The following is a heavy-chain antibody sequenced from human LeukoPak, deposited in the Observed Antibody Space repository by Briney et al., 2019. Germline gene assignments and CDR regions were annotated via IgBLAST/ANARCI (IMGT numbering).Heavy chain of an antibody. J-gene: IGHJ5*02. CDR1: GFTFSDYY. CDR2: ISSSGSTI. CDR3: ARLIAAADTRWLDP. Sequence: GGSLRLSCAAPGFTFSDYYMSWIRQAPGKGLEWVSYISSSGSTIYYADSVKGRFTISRDNAKNSQYLQMNSLRAEDTAVYYCARLIAAADTRWLDPWGQGTLVTVSS. D-gene: IGHD6-13*01. V-gene: IGHV3-11*01.